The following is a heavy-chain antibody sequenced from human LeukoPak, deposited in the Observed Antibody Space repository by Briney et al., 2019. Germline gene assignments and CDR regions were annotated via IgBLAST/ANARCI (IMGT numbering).Heavy chain of an antibody. D-gene: IGHD6-13*01. V-gene: IGHV1-2*02. CDR1: GYTFTDYY. CDR2: INPNSGGT. CDR3: ARDRRYSSIWLNAFDI. Sequence: ASVKVSCKASGYTFTDYYIHWVRQAPGQGLEWMGWINPNSGGTNYAQKFQGRVTMTRDTSISTAYMELSRLRSDDTAVYYCARDRRYSSIWLNAFDIWGQGTMVTVSS. J-gene: IGHJ3*02.